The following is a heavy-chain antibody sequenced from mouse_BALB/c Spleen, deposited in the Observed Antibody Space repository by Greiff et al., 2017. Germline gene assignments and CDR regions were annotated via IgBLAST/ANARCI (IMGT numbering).Heavy chain of an antibody. V-gene: IGHV1S81*02. CDR3: TRTARATCWFAY. Sequence: QVQLKQPGAELVKPGASVKLSCKASGYTFTSYYMYWVKQRPGQGLEWIGGINPSNGGTNFNEKFKSKATLTVDKSSSTAYMQLSSLTSEDSAVYYCTRTARATCWFAYWGQGTLVTVSA. D-gene: IGHD3-1*01. CDR2: INPSNGGT. CDR1: GYTFTSYY. J-gene: IGHJ3*01.